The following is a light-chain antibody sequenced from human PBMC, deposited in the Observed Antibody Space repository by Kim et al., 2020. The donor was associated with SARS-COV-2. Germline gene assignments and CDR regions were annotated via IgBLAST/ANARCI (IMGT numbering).Light chain of an antibody. CDR1: SLRSSY. CDR2: GRN. J-gene: IGLJ2*01. Sequence: SSELTQDPAVSVALGQTVRITCQGDSLRSSYATWYQQRLGQAPILVIYGRNKRPSGIPDRFSASTSGNTASLTITGAQAEDEADYYCNSRDSSGNHVIFGGGTQLTVL. CDR3: NSRDSSGNHVI. V-gene: IGLV3-19*01.